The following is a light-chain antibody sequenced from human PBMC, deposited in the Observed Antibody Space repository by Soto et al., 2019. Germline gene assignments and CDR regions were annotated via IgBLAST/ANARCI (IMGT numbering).Light chain of an antibody. CDR3: QQSYSSPTIT. Sequence: IQMTQSPSSLSASVGDRVTITCRASRNISNYLNWYQHKPGKAPNLLMYGASSLQSGVPSRFSGSGSGTDFSLTISSLQPEDFATYYCQQSYSSPTITFGQGTRLEIK. CDR1: RNISNY. J-gene: IGKJ5*01. V-gene: IGKV1-39*01. CDR2: GAS.